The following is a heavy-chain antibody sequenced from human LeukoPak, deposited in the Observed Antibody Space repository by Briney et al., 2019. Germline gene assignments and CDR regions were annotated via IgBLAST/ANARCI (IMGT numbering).Heavy chain of an antibody. CDR3: ARQSSGYYYGWFDP. Sequence: SETLSLTCTVSGGSISNYYWSWVRQPPGKRLEWIATIFYTGNTHYNPSLKSRVTMSVDTVKNQFSLNLNSVTAADTAVYYCARQSSGYYYGWFDPWGQGTLVTVSS. J-gene: IGHJ5*02. CDR1: GGSISNYY. V-gene: IGHV4-59*04. CDR2: IFYTGNT. D-gene: IGHD3-22*01.